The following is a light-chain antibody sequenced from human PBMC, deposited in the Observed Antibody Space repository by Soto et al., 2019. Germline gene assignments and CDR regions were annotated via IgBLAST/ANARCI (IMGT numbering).Light chain of an antibody. V-gene: IGKV3-15*01. Sequence: EIVMTQSPATLSVSPGGRATLSCRASQTISGTLAWYQQKPGQAPRLLIHGASTRAPGFPARFSGSGSGTDFTLTISRLEPEDSAVYYCQQYGSSPTWTFGQGTKVEIK. CDR3: QQYGSSPTWT. CDR1: QTISGT. CDR2: GAS. J-gene: IGKJ1*01.